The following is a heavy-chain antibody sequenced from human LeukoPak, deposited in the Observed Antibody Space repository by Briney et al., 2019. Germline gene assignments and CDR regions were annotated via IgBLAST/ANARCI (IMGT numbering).Heavy chain of an antibody. Sequence: SETLSFTCAVYGGSFSGYYWSWLRQPPGKGREWFGEINDSGSTNYNPPLKSRVTISVATSKTPFSLKRSSVTAADTALYYCVRRPHSGSYRSYYYYYIDGWGKGTTVTVSS. CDR1: GGSFSGYY. CDR3: VRRPHSGSYRSYYYYYIDG. J-gene: IGHJ6*03. V-gene: IGHV4-34*01. CDR2: INDSGST. D-gene: IGHD1-26*01.